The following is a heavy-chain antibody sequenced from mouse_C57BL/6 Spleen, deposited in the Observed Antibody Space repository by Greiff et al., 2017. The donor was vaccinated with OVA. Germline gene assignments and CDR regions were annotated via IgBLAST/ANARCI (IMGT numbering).Heavy chain of an antibody. Sequence: QLKESGAELVRPGASVTLSCKASGYTFTDYEMHWVKQTPVHGLEWIGAIDPETGGTAYNQKFKGKAILTADKSSSTAYMELRSLTSEDSAVYYCTRYDSSFAYWGQGTLVTVSA. CDR1: GYTFTDYE. CDR2: IDPETGGT. CDR3: TRYDSSFAY. D-gene: IGHD2-4*01. J-gene: IGHJ3*01. V-gene: IGHV1-15*01.